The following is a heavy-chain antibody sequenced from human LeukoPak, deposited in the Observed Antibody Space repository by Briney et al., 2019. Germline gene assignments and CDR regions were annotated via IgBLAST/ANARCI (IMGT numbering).Heavy chain of an antibody. V-gene: IGHV4-59*01. Sequence: SETLSLTCTVSGGSISSYYWSWIRQPPGKGLEWIGYIYYSGSTNYNPSLKSRVTMSVDTSKNQFSLKLSSVTAADTAVYYCARAVKNGEFDYWGQGTLVTVPS. J-gene: IGHJ4*02. D-gene: IGHD7-27*01. CDR1: GGSISSYY. CDR2: IYYSGST. CDR3: ARAVKNGEFDY.